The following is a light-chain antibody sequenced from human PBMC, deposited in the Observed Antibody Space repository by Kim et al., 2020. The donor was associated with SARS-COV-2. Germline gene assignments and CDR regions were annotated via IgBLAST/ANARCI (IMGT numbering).Light chain of an antibody. V-gene: IGKV3-15*01. J-gene: IGKJ4*01. CDR2: GIS. CDR1: QSVRSDY. CDR3: QQYSDWPLT. Sequence: EIVMTQSPATLSVSPGERATLSCRASQSVRSDYLAWYQQKPGQAPRLLIYGISTRATGIPARFSGSGSGTEFTLTISSLQSEDFAVYYCQQYSDWPLTFGGGTKLEI.